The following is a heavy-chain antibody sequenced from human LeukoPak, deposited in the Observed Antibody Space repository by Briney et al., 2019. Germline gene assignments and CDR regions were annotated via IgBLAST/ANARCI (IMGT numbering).Heavy chain of an antibody. V-gene: IGHV4-59*01. CDR2: IYYSGST. CDR1: GGSISSYY. J-gene: IGHJ4*02. D-gene: IGHD5-12*01. Sequence: PSETLSLTCTVSGGSISSYYWSWIRRPPGKGLEWIGYIYYSGSTNYNPSLKSRVTISVDTSKDQFSLKLSSVTAADTAVYYCAKDSSGYDLLGFDYWAQETLVTVSS. CDR3: AKDSSGYDLLGFDY.